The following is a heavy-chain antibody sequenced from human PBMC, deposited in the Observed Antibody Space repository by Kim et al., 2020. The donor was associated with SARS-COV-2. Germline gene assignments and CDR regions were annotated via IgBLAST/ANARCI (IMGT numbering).Heavy chain of an antibody. CDR3: AKSNYYDSSGYLDY. CDR2: ISYDGSNK. V-gene: IGHV3-30*18. Sequence: GGSLRLSCAASGFTFSSYGMHWVRQAPGKGLEWVAVISYDGSNKYYADSVKGRFTISRDNSKNTLYLQMNSLRAEDKDVYYCAKSNYYDSSGYLDYWGQGTLVTVSS. J-gene: IGHJ4*02. CDR1: GFTFSSYG. D-gene: IGHD3-22*01.